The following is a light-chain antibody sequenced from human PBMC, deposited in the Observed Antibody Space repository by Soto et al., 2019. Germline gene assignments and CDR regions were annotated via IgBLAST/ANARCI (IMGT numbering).Light chain of an antibody. CDR1: GSNIGAGYD. Sequence: QSVLTQPPSVSGAPGQRVTISCTGSGSNIGAGYDVHWYQQLPGTAPKLLIYGNSNRPSGVPDRFSGSKSGTSASLAITGLQAEDEADYYCQSYDSSLSAPYVFGTGTKVTV. CDR3: QSYDSSLSAPYV. CDR2: GNS. J-gene: IGLJ1*01. V-gene: IGLV1-40*01.